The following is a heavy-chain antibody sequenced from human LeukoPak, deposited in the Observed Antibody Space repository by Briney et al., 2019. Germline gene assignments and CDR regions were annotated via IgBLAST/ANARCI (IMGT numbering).Heavy chain of an antibody. D-gene: IGHD1-26*01. CDR3: ARGLIVGATFPGYYFDY. CDR1: GFTFDDYG. V-gene: IGHV3-20*04. CDR2: INWNGGST. Sequence: GGSLRLSCAASGFTFDDYGMSWVRQAPGKGLEWVSGINWNGGSTGYADSVKGRFTISRDNAKNSLYLQMNSLRAEDTALYYCARGLIVGATFPGYYFDYWGQGTLVTVSS. J-gene: IGHJ4*02.